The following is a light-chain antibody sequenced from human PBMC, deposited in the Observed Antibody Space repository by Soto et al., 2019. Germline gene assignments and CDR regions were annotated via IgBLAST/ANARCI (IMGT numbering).Light chain of an antibody. Sequence: QSVLTQPASVSGSPGQSITISCTGTSSDVGGYNYVSWYQQRPGKAPKLMIYEVSNRPSGVSNRFSGSKSGNTASLTISGLQAEDEADYYCNSYTSSSTRVFGTGTKVTVL. V-gene: IGLV2-14*01. CDR3: NSYTSSSTRV. CDR1: SSDVGGYNY. J-gene: IGLJ1*01. CDR2: EVS.